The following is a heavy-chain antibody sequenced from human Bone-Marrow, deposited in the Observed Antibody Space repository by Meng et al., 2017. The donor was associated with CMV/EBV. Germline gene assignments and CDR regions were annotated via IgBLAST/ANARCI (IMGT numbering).Heavy chain of an antibody. CDR2: INPHSGGT. J-gene: IGHJ3*02. Sequence: ASVKVSCKASGYTFTGYYMHWVRQAPGQGLEWMGWINPHSGGTNYAQKFQGRVTMTRDTSISTAYMELSRLRSDDTAVYYCARFGARGAFDIWGQGTMVTVSS. V-gene: IGHV1-2*02. D-gene: IGHD3-16*01. CDR3: ARFGARGAFDI. CDR1: GYTFTGYY.